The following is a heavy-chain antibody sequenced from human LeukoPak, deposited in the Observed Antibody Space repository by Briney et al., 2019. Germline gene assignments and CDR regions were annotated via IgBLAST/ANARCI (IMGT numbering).Heavy chain of an antibody. J-gene: IGHJ4*02. CDR3: ASREHCGGGSCFWPWGGLDY. CDR1: GFIFSDYA. V-gene: IGHV3-23*01. Sequence: PGGSLRLSCAVSGFIFSDYAMSWVRQAPGKGLEWVSGISGSGSTTYYADSVKGRFIISRDNSKNTLYLQMDTLRAEDTAVYYCASREHCGGGSCFWPWGGLDYWGQGTLVIVSS. D-gene: IGHD2-15*01. CDR2: ISGSGSTT.